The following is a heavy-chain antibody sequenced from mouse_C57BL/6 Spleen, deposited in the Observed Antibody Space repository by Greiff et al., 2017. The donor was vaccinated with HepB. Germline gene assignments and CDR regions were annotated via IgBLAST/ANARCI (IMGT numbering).Heavy chain of an antibody. D-gene: IGHD1-1*01. V-gene: IGHV6-6*01. CDR1: GFTFSDAW. J-gene: IGHJ3*01. CDR3: TTVLLQYPWFAY. CDR2: IRNKANNHAT. Sequence: EVKLMESGGGLVQPGGSMKLSCAASGFTFSDAWMDWVRQSPEKGLEWVAEIRNKANNHATYYAESVKGRFTISRDDSKSSVYLQMNSLRAEDTGIYYCTTVLLQYPWFAYWGQGTLVTVSA.